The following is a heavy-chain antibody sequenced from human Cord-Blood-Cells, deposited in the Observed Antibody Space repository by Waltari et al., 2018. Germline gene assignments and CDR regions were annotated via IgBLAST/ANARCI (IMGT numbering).Heavy chain of an antibody. J-gene: IGHJ3*02. D-gene: IGHD5-12*01. CDR1: GDSVSSNSAA. Sequence: QVQLQQSGPGLVKPSQTLSLTCAISGDSVSSNSAAWNWIRQSPSNGLEWLGRTYYRSKWYNDYAVSVKSRITINPDTSKTQFSLQLNSVTPEDTAVYYCARDVRSHRRVSGYDAFDIWGQGTMVTVSS. V-gene: IGHV6-1*01. CDR3: ARDVRSHRRVSGYDAFDI. CDR2: TYYRSKWYN.